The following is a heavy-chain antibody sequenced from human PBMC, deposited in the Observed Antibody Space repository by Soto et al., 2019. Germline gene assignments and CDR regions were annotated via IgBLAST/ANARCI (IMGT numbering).Heavy chain of an antibody. V-gene: IGHV3-66*01. D-gene: IGHD6-6*01. J-gene: IGHJ6*03. CDR2: IYSGGST. Sequence: GGSLRLSCAASGFTVSSNYMSWVRQAPGKGLEWVSVIYSGGSTYYADSVKGRFTISRDNSKNTLYLQMNSLRAEDTAVYYCARDLIAARPHYYYYYMDVWGKGTTVTVSS. CDR1: GFTVSSNY. CDR3: ARDLIAARPHYYYYYMDV.